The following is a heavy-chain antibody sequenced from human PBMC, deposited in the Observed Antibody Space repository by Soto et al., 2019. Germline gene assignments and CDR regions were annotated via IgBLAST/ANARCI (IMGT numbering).Heavy chain of an antibody. V-gene: IGHV3-64D*06. CDR2: ISTNGGST. CDR1: GFTFSSYA. Sequence: GGSLRLSCSASGFTFSSYAMHWVRQAPGRGLEYVSSISTNGGSTHYADSVKGRFTISRDNSKNTQYLQMSSLRADDTAVYYCVKGEYYYDSSGYYPFDYWGQGTLVTVSS. CDR3: VKGEYYYDSSGYYPFDY. D-gene: IGHD3-22*01. J-gene: IGHJ4*02.